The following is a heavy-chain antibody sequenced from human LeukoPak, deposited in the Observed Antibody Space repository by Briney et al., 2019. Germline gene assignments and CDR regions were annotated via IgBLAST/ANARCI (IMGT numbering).Heavy chain of an antibody. V-gene: IGHV1-2*02. CDR3: ARSPGLDTAVVNRP. Sequence: ASVKVTCKTSGYTFTGYYIHWVRQAPGQGLEWMGWINPNSGGTNYAQNFQGRVTMTRDTSINTAYMELGRLRSDDTAVYYCARSPGLDTAVVNRPWGQGTLITVSS. J-gene: IGHJ5*02. D-gene: IGHD5-18*01. CDR2: INPNSGGT. CDR1: GYTFTGYY.